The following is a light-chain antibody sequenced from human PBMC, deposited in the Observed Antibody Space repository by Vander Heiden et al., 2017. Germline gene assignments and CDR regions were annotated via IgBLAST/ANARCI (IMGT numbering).Light chain of an antibody. CDR2: GAS. J-gene: IGKJ1*01. CDR3: QQYNNWPWT. V-gene: IGKV3-15*01. CDR1: QGVSSN. Sequence: EIVITHSPATLSLSPRERAPLSCRASQGVSSNSAWHQQKPGQAPRLLIYGASTRATGIPARFSGSESGTEFTLTISILQSEDFAVYYCQQYNNWPWTFGQGTKVEIK.